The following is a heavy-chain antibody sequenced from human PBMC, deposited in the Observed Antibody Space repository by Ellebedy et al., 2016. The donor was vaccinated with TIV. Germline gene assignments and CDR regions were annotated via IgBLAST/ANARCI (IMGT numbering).Heavy chain of an antibody. D-gene: IGHD6-13*01. CDR3: ARTLNSYSSNWLKWFDP. J-gene: IGHJ5*02. CDR2: IYYSGSS. CDR1: GDSVSSYY. V-gene: IGHV4-59*08. Sequence: MPSETLSLTCTVSGDSVSSYYWSWIRQPPGRGLEWIGYIYYSGSSNSNPSLKSRVTISLDTSKNQFSLKLKSVTAADTAVYYCARTLNSYSSNWLKWFDPWGQGTLVTVSS.